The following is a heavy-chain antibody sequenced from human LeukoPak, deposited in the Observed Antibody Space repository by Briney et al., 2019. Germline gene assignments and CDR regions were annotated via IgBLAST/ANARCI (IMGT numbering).Heavy chain of an antibody. J-gene: IGHJ4*02. Sequence: PGGSLRLSCAASGFTFSSYGMNWVRQAPGKGLEWVAFIRCDGRNKYYADSVKGRFTISRDNSKNTLYLQMNSLRAEDTAVYYCARDFRTYYYDSSGYYYAWYLDYWGQGTLVTVSS. CDR3: ARDFRTYYYDSSGYYYAWYLDY. CDR1: GFTFSSYG. CDR2: IRCDGRNK. D-gene: IGHD3-22*01. V-gene: IGHV3-30*02.